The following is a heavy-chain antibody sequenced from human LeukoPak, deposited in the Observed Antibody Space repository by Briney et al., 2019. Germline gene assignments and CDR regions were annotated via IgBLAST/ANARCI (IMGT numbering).Heavy chain of an antibody. V-gene: IGHV1-69*01. CDR2: IIPIFGTA. Sequence: SVKVSCKASGGTFSSYAISWVRQAPGQGLGWMGGIIPIFGTANYAQKFQGRVTITADESTSTAYMELSSLRSEDTAVYYCARDREDSSRQQNGAFDIWGQGTMVTVSS. D-gene: IGHD3-22*01. CDR3: ARDREDSSRQQNGAFDI. CDR1: GGTFSSYA. J-gene: IGHJ3*02.